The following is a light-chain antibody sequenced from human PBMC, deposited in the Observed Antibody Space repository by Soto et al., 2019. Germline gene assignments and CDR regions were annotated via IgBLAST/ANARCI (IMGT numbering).Light chain of an antibody. J-gene: IGLJ2*01. CDR2: DNN. CDR3: ATWDGSLPGEV. CDR1: SSNIGNNY. Sequence: QSVLTQSPSVSAAPGQQVTISCSGSSSNIGNNYVSWYQQLPGTAPKLLIYDNNKRPSGIPDRFSGSKSGTSGTLDITGLLTGDEAVYYCATWDGSLPGEVFGGGTKVTVL. V-gene: IGLV1-51*01.